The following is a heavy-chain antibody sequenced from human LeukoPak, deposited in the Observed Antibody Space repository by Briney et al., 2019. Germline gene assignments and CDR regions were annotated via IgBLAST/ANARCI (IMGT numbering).Heavy chain of an antibody. D-gene: IGHD3-10*01. CDR3: ARVSGGSGSKAYYFDY. J-gene: IGHJ4*02. CDR1: GGSFSGYY. Sequence: SETLSLTCAVYGGSFSGYYWSWIRQPPGKGLEWIGEINHSGSTNYNPSLKSRVTISVDTSKNQFSLKLSSVTAADTAVYYCARVSGGSGSKAYYFDYWGQGTLVTVSS. CDR2: INHSGST. V-gene: IGHV4-34*01.